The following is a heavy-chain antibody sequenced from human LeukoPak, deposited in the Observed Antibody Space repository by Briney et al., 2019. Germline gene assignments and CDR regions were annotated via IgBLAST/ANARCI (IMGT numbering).Heavy chain of an antibody. CDR3: AKGIGSSSWYFPPASFDY. Sequence: GGSLRLSCAASGFTFSSYAMSWVRQAPGKGLEWVSAISGSGGSTYYADSVKGRFTISRDNSKNTLSLQMDSLRPEDTAMYYCAKGIGSSSWYFPPASFDYWGQGALVTVSS. CDR1: GFTFSSYA. V-gene: IGHV3-23*01. CDR2: ISGSGGST. D-gene: IGHD6-13*01. J-gene: IGHJ4*02.